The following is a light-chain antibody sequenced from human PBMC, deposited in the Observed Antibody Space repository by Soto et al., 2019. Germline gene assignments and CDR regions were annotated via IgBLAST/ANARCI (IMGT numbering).Light chain of an antibody. J-gene: IGKJ1*01. CDR1: YNIRNS. CDR2: ASS. V-gene: IGKV1-39*01. CDR3: QQSYSTPLT. Sequence: DIQMTQSPSSLSASVGDRVTITCRANYNIRNSLNWYQQKPREAPKLLIYASSILESGVPSRFSGSASGTDFTLTINSLQPEDFATYCCQQSYSTPLTFGQGTKVEIK.